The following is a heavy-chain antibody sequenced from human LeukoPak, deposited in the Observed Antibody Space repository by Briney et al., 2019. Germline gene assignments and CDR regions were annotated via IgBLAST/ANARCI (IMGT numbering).Heavy chain of an antibody. CDR2: IYHSGST. J-gene: IGHJ3*02. Sequence: SETLSLTCAVSGGSISSSNWWSWVRQPPGKGLEWIGEIYHSGSTNYNPSLKSRVTISVDKSKNQFSLKLSSVTAADTAVYYCARDGPTYYDFWSGYYTPGAFDIWGQGTMVTVSS. CDR3: ARDGPTYYDFWSGYYTPGAFDI. CDR1: GGSISSSNW. V-gene: IGHV4-4*02. D-gene: IGHD3-3*01.